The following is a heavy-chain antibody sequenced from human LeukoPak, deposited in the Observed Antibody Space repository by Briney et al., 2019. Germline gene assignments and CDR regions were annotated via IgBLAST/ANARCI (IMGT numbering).Heavy chain of an antibody. D-gene: IGHD3-16*02. CDR2: IYYSGST. Sequence: SETLSLTCTVSGGSISSSSYYWGWIRQPPGKGLEWIGSIYYSGSTYYNPSLKSRVTISVDTSKNQFSLKLSSVTAADTAVYYCARDGPGMITFGGVIVNPLDYWGQGTLVTVSS. V-gene: IGHV4-39*07. J-gene: IGHJ4*02. CDR3: ARDGPGMITFGGVIVNPLDY. CDR1: GGSISSSSYY.